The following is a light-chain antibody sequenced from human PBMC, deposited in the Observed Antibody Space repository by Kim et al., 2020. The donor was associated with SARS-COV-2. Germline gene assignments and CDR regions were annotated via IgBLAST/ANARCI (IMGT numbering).Light chain of an antibody. CDR1: QGISSY. CDR3: QQYYSYPWT. J-gene: IGKJ1*01. CDR2: AAS. V-gene: IGKV1-8*01. Sequence: ASTGDRVTINCRASQGISSYLAWYQQEPGKAPKLLIYAASTLQSGVPSRFSGSGSGTDVTLNISCLQSEDFATYYCQQYYSYPWTFGQGTKVDIK.